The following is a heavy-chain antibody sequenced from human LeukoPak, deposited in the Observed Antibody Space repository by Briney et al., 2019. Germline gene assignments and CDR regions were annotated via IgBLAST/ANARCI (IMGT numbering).Heavy chain of an antibody. V-gene: IGHV3-7*01. CDR3: ATTEHWLPQGVDY. CDR1: GITFSTYW. CDR2: IKQDGSEK. J-gene: IGHJ4*02. D-gene: IGHD6-19*01. Sequence: GGSLRLSCAASGITFSTYWMSWVRQAPGKGLEWLANIKQDGSEKYYLDSVKGRFTISRDNAKNSLYLQMNSLRPEDTAVYYCATTEHWLPQGVDYWGQGTLVTVSP.